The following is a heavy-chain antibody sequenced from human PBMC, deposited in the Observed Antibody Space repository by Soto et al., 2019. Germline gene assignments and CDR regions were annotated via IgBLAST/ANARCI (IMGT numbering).Heavy chain of an antibody. J-gene: IGHJ4*02. D-gene: IGHD5-18*01. V-gene: IGHV4-30-4*01. Sequence: QVQLQESGPGLVQPSQTLSLTCTVSGGSISSGDYYWSWIRQPPGKGLEWIGYIYYSGSTYYNPSLKSRVTISVDTSKNQFSLKLSSVTAADTAVYYCAREHRDGYSLFDYWGQGTLVTVSS. CDR1: GGSISSGDYY. CDR2: IYYSGST. CDR3: AREHRDGYSLFDY.